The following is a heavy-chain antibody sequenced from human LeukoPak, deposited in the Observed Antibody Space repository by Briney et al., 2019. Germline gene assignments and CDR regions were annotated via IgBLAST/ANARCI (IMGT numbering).Heavy chain of an antibody. J-gene: IGHJ4*02. CDR3: ARGLGFSSGWPYFDY. D-gene: IGHD6-19*01. CDR2: TYSGGST. CDR1: GFTVSSNF. Sequence: PGGSLRLSCAASGFTVSSNFMTWVRQAPGKGPEWVSVTYSGGSTYYADSVKGRFTISRDNSKNTLYLQMNSLRAEDTAVYYCARGLGFSSGWPYFDYWGQGTLVTVSS. V-gene: IGHV3-53*01.